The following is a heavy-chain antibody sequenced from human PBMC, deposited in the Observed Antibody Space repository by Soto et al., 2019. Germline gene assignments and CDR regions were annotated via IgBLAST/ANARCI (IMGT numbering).Heavy chain of an antibody. V-gene: IGHV4-4*07. J-gene: IGHJ5*02. CDR2: VYATGTT. Sequence: KPSETLSLTCNVSGGSISKFYWAWIRKTAGNGLEWMGLVYATGTTDYNPSLRSRVAMSVDISKKTFSLRLRSVTGADSGVCYCVSDGSKSLRDWFDPWGQGILVTVSS. CDR1: GGSISKFY. CDR3: VSDGSKSLRDWFDP.